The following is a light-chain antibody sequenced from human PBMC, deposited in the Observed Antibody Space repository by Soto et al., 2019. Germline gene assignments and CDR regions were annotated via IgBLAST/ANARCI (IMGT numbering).Light chain of an antibody. Sequence: DIQMTQSPSSLSASVGDRVTITCRASQSISNYLNWYQQKPGKAPKLLMYAASSLQSGVPSRFSGSGSGTDFTLTISSLQPEDFATYHCQQSYSTPRTFDQGTKVEIK. J-gene: IGKJ1*01. CDR1: QSISNY. CDR3: QQSYSTPRT. V-gene: IGKV1-39*01. CDR2: AAS.